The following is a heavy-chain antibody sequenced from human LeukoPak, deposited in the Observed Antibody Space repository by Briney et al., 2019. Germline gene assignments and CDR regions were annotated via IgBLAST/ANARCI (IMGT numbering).Heavy chain of an antibody. V-gene: IGHV3-74*01. D-gene: IGHD4/OR15-4a*01. CDR1: GFTFSSYW. J-gene: IGHJ4*02. CDR3: ARDRSDRRRTPNIDY. Sequence: GGSLRLSCAASGFTFSSYWMHWVRQAPGKGLVWVSRINSDGSSTSYADSVKGRFTISSDNAKNTLYLQMNSLRAEDTAVYYCARDRSDRRRTPNIDYWGQGTLVTVSS. CDR2: INSDGSST.